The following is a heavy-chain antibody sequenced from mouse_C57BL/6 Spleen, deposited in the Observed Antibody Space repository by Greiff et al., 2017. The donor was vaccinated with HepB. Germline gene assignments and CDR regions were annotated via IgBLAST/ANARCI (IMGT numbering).Heavy chain of an antibody. CDR3: TNDTEGAMDY. V-gene: IGHV14-1*01. Sequence: EVQLQQSGAELVRPGASVKLSCTASGFNIKDYYMHWVKQRPEQGLEWIGRIDPEDGDPEYAPKFQGKATMTADTSSITAYLQLSSLSSEDTAVYYCTNDTEGAMDYWGQGTSVTVSS. J-gene: IGHJ4*01. CDR1: GFNIKDYY. CDR2: IDPEDGDP. D-gene: IGHD1-1*01.